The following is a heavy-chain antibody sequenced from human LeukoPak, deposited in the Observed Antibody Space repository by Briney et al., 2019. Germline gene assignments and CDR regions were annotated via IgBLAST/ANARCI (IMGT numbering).Heavy chain of an antibody. D-gene: IGHD3-9*01. J-gene: IGHJ4*02. CDR3: ARDDIFYHYFDY. V-gene: IGHV1-18*04. CDR2: ISAYNGNT. Sequence: ASVKVSCKASGYTFTSYGISWVRQARGQGLEWMGWISAYNGNTNYAQKLQGRVTMTTDTSTSTAYMELRSLRSDDTAVYYCARDDIFYHYFDYWGQGTLVTVSS. CDR1: GYTFTSYG.